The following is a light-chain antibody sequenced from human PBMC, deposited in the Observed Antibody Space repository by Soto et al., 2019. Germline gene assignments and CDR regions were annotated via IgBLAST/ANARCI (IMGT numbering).Light chain of an antibody. J-gene: IGKJ4*01. Sequence: EIVLTQSPGTLSLSPGERATLSCRASQSVSSSLAWYQQKTGQAPRLLIFGTSTRATGIADRFSGSGSGTDFTLTISRLEPEDFAVYYCQQYGSLPLTFGGGTKVDIK. CDR3: QQYGSLPLT. CDR1: QSVSSS. V-gene: IGKV3-20*01. CDR2: GTS.